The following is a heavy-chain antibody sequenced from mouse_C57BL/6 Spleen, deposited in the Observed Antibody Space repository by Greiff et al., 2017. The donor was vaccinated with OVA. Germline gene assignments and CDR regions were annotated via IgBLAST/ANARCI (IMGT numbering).Heavy chain of an antibody. CDR2: INPDNGGT. V-gene: IGHV1-18*01. Sequence: VQLQQSGPELVKPGASVKISCKASGYTFTDYNMDWVKQSPGKSLEWIGDINPDNGGTIYNQKFKGKATLTVDTSSSTAYMELRSLTSEDTAVYYCARRGGRGLFAYWGQGTLVTVSA. J-gene: IGHJ3*01. CDR1: GYTFTDYN. CDR3: ARRGGRGLFAY.